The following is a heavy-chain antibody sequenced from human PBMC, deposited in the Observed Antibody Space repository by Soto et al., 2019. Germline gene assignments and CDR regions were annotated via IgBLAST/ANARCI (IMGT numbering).Heavy chain of an antibody. CDR2: ISYDGSNK. D-gene: IGHD3-22*01. CDR1: GFTFSSYA. Sequence: QVQLVESGGGVVQPGRSLRLSSAASGFTFSSYAMHWVRQSPGKGLEWVAVISYDGSNKYYADSGKGRFTISRDNSKDTLYLQMNRLRAEDTAVYYCARELVVIFSGYYGMDVWGQGTKVTVSS. J-gene: IGHJ6*02. CDR3: ARELVVIFSGYYGMDV. V-gene: IGHV3-30-3*01.